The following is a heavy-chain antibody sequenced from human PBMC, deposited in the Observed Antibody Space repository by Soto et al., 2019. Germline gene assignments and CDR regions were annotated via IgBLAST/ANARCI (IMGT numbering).Heavy chain of an antibody. J-gene: IGHJ4*02. D-gene: IGHD3-10*02. V-gene: IGHV4-59*02. Sequence: ETLSLTCSVSDASVSRYYWSWIRQPPGKGLEWIGYISHTGYTSYNPSLESRLTISMDKSKNQLSLNLNSVTTADTAVYYCARGQLLFAYWGQGTPVTVSS. CDR3: ARGQLLFAY. CDR1: DASVSRYY. CDR2: ISHTGYT.